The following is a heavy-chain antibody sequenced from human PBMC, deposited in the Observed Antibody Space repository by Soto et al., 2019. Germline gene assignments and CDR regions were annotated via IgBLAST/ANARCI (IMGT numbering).Heavy chain of an antibody. J-gene: IGHJ4*02. V-gene: IGHV3-48*01. CDR3: ARDEHYLSKHDY. CDR1: GFTFSSYA. Sequence: EVQLVESGGGLVQPGGSLRLSCAASGFTFSSYAMNWVRRAPGKGLEWISYISSTSSTIYYADSVKGRFTISRDNAKTSLYLQMNSLRAEDTAVYHCARDEHYLSKHDYWGQGTLVTVSS. CDR2: ISSTSSTI. D-gene: IGHD1-26*01.